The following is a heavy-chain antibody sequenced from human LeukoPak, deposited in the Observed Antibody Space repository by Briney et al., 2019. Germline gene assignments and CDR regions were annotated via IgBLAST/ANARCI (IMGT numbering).Heavy chain of an antibody. CDR2: IHYSGST. D-gene: IGHD1-7*01. J-gene: IGHJ4*02. V-gene: IGHV4-30-4*07. CDR3: ARTNPWELKYYFDY. CDR1: GGSISSGGYS. Sequence: PSQTLSLTCAVSGGSISSGGYSWSWIRQPPGKGLEWIGYIHYSGSTNYNPSLKSRVTISVDTSKNQFSLKLSSVTAADTAVYYCARTNPWELKYYFDYWGQGTLVTVSS.